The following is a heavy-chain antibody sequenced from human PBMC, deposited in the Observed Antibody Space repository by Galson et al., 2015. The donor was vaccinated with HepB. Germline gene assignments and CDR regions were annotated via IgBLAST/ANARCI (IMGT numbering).Heavy chain of an antibody. Sequence: SLRLSCAASGFTFSSYSMNWVRQAPGKGLEWVSSISSSSAYIYYADSVKGRFTISRDNAKNSLSLQMNSLRAEDTAVYYCARDSDTVTTGSYMDVWGKGTTVTVSS. CDR1: GFTFSSYS. J-gene: IGHJ6*03. CDR2: ISSSSAYI. D-gene: IGHD4-17*01. V-gene: IGHV3-21*01. CDR3: ARDSDTVTTGSYMDV.